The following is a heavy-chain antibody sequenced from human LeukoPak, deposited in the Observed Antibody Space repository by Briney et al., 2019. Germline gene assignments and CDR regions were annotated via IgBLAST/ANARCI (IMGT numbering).Heavy chain of an antibody. D-gene: IGHD3-22*01. J-gene: IGHJ4*02. CDR2: ISGDAVTS. Sequence: HPGGSLRLSCAASGFTFKNYAMNWVRQSPGQGLEWVSTISGDAVTSWYADSVKGRFTVSRDNSKNIVFLQMNNLRAEDTAVYYCAKGSGRYYYDNSGYPLDYWGQGTLVTVSS. CDR3: AKGSGRYYYDNSGYPLDY. CDR1: GFTFKNYA. V-gene: IGHV3-23*01.